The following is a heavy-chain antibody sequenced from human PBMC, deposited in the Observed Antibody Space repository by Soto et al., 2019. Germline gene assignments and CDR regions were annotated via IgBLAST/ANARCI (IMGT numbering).Heavy chain of an antibody. J-gene: IGHJ5*02. D-gene: IGHD6-13*01. CDR3: ARGPYSSSWSLAPWFDP. CDR2: INHSGST. CDR1: GGSISSGGYY. Sequence: SETLSLTCTVSGGSISSGGYYWSWIRQPPGKGLEWIGEINHSGSTNYNPSLKSRVTISVDTSKNQFSLKLSSVTAADTAVYYCARGPYSSSWSLAPWFDPWGQGTLVTVSS. V-gene: IGHV4-39*07.